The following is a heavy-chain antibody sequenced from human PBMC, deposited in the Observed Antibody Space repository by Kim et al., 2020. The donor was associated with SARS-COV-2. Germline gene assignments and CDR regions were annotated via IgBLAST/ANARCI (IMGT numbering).Heavy chain of an antibody. J-gene: IGHJ4*02. Sequence: ASVKVSCKASGYTFTSYAMHWVRQAPGQRLEWMGWINAGNGNTKYSQKFQGRVTITRDTSASTAYMELSSLRSEDTAVYYCARAKGYCSSTSCYAFDYWGQGTLVTVSS. V-gene: IGHV1-3*01. D-gene: IGHD2-2*01. CDR1: GYTFTSYA. CDR3: ARAKGYCSSTSCYAFDY. CDR2: INAGNGNT.